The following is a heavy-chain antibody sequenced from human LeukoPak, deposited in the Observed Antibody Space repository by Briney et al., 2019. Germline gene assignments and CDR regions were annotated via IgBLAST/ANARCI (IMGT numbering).Heavy chain of an antibody. V-gene: IGHV3-30*01. CDR2: ISYDGSNK. Sequence: GGSLRLSCAASGFTFSSYAMHWVRQAPGKGLEWVAVISYDGSNKYYADSVKGRFTISRDNSKNTLYLQMNSLRAEDTAVYYCARDHRGNGQSGYWGQGTLVTVSS. J-gene: IGHJ4*02. D-gene: IGHD1-1*01. CDR3: ARDHRGNGQSGY. CDR1: GFTFSSYA.